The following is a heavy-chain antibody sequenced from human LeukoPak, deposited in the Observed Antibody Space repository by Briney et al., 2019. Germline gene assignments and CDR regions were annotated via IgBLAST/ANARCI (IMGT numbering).Heavy chain of an antibody. CDR2: IYHSGST. CDR1: GYSISSGYY. D-gene: IGHD3-22*01. Sequence: SETLSLTCTVSGYSISSGYYWGWIRQPPGKGLEWIGSIYHSGSTYYNPSLKSRVTISVDTSKNQFSLKLSSVTAADTAVYYCARSEGITMTPAGWFDPWGQGTLVTVSS. V-gene: IGHV4-38-2*02. J-gene: IGHJ5*02. CDR3: ARSEGITMTPAGWFDP.